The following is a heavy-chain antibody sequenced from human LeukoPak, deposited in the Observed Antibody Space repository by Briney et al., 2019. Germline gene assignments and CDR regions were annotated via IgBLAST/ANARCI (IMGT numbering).Heavy chain of an antibody. J-gene: IGHJ6*03. CDR1: GGSISSGSYY. Sequence: PSETLSLTCTVSGGSISSGSYYWSWIRQPAGKGLEWIGRIYTSGSTNYNPSLKSRVTISVDTSKNHFSLRLNSVTAADTAVYYCAKGVIGSGSYLIGHYYMDVWGKGTTVTVSS. CDR3: AKGVIGSGSYLIGHYYMDV. V-gene: IGHV4-61*02. CDR2: IYTSGST. D-gene: IGHD3-10*01.